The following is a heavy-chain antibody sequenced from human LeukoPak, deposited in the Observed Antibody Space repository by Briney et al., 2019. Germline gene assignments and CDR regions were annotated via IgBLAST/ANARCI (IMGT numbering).Heavy chain of an antibody. CDR1: GFTFSSHG. V-gene: IGHV3-30*03. D-gene: IGHD3-10*01. CDR3: ARARVKGYYFDY. CDR2: ISYDGSNK. J-gene: IGHJ4*02. Sequence: GGSLRLSCAASGFTFSSHGMHWVRQAPGKGLEWVAVISYDGSNKYYADSVKGRFTISRDNSKNTLYLQMNSLRAEDTAVYYCARARVKGYYFDYWGQGTLVTVSS.